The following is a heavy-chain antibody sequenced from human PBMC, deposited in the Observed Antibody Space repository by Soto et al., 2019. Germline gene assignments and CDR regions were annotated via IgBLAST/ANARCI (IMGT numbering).Heavy chain of an antibody. Sequence: SETLSVTCPVSGGSLSSGGYYWSWISKHPGKGLEWIGYIYYSGSTYYSPSFQGQVTISADKSISTAYLQWSSLKASDTAMYYCARHLISSGDYQEPYYYYYYMDVWGKGTTVTVSS. D-gene: IGHD3-22*01. V-gene: IGHV4-31*01. CDR3: ARHLISSGDYQEPYYYYYYMDV. CDR1: GGSLSSGGYY. CDR2: IYYSGST. J-gene: IGHJ6*03.